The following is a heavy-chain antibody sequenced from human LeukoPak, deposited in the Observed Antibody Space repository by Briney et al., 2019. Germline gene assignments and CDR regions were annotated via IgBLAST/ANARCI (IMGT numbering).Heavy chain of an antibody. CDR2: ISSNGGSR. D-gene: IGHD1-1*01. V-gene: IGHV3-64D*06. J-gene: IGHJ4*02. CDR3: VVQGWVFRAPTQYYFDY. CDR1: GFTFSSYA. Sequence: GGSLRLSCSASGFTFSSYAMHWVRQAPGKGLEYVSAISSNGGSRCYAGSVKGSFTISRDNSKNTLYLQMSSLRAEDTAVYYCVVQGWVFRAPTQYYFDYWGQGTLVTVSS.